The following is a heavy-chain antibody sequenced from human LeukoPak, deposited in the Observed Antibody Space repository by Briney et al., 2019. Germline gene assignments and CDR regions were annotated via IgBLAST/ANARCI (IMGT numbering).Heavy chain of an antibody. D-gene: IGHD2-2*03. Sequence: SETLSLTCTVSGGSISSYYWSWIRQPPRKGLEWIGYIYYSGSTNYNPSLKSRVTISVDTSKNQFSLKLSSVTAADTAVYYCARGSRLDNFDYWGQGTLVTVSS. V-gene: IGHV4-59*08. CDR2: IYYSGST. CDR3: ARGSRLDNFDY. CDR1: GGSISSYY. J-gene: IGHJ4*02.